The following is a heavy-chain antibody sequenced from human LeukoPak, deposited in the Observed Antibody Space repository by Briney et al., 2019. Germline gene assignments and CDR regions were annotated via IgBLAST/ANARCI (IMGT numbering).Heavy chain of an antibody. CDR2: INPNSGGT. CDR1: GYTSTGYY. D-gene: IGHD3-10*01. V-gene: IGHV1-2*02. CDR3: ARADIRVRAIYDY. Sequence: ASVKVSRKASGYTSTGYYMHWVRQAPGQGLEWMGWINPNSGGTNYAQKFQGRVTMTRDTSISTAYMELSRLRSDDTAVYYCARADIRVRAIYDYWGQGTLVTVSS. J-gene: IGHJ4*02.